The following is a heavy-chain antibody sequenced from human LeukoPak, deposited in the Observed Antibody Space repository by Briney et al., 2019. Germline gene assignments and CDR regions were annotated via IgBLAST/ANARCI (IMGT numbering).Heavy chain of an antibody. CDR2: INHSGST. CDR3: ARGAVVPAALDY. J-gene: IGHJ4*02. CDR1: GGSFSGYC. D-gene: IGHD2-2*01. V-gene: IGHV4-34*01. Sequence: SETLSLTCAVYGGSFSGYCWSWIRQPPGKGLEWIGEINHSGSTNYNPSLKSRVTISVDTSKNQFSLKLSSVTAADTAVYYCARGAVVPAALDYWGQGTLVTVSS.